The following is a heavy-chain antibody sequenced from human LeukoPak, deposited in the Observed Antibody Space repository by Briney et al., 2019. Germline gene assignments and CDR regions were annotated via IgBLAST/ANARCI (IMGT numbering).Heavy chain of an antibody. D-gene: IGHD3-10*01. V-gene: IGHV3-48*01. CDR1: GFTFSSYS. CDR3: ARQKGYYYGSGSYSYFDY. Sequence: GGSLILSCAASGFTFSSYSMNWVRQAPGKGLERVSYIRSSSSTIYYADSVKGRFTISRDNAKNSLYLQMNSLRAEDTAVYYCARQKGYYYGSGSYSYFDYWGQGTLVTVSS. J-gene: IGHJ4*02. CDR2: IRSSSSTI.